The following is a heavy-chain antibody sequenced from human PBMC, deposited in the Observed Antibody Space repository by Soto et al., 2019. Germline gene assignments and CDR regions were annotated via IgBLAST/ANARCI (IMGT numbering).Heavy chain of an antibody. CDR3: ARRTDSSSWCGMDV. CDR2: IYYSGST. J-gene: IGHJ6*02. CDR1: GGSISSSSYY. D-gene: IGHD6-13*01. Sequence: PSETLSLTCTVSGGSISSSSYYWGWIRQPPGKGLEWIGSIYYSGSTYYNPSLKGRVTISVDTSKNQFSLKLSSVTAADTAVYYCARRTDSSSWCGMDVWGQGTTVTVSS. V-gene: IGHV4-39*01.